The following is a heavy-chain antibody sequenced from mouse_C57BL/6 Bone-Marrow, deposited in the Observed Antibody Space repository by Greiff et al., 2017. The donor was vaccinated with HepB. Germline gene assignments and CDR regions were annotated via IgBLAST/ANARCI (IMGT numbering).Heavy chain of an antibody. D-gene: IGHD1-1*01. J-gene: IGHJ3*01. CDR3: AKKPGRSVGGFAY. V-gene: IGHV2-5*01. Sequence: QVQLQQSGPGLVQPSQSLSITCTVSGFSLTSYGVHWVRQSPGKGLEWLGGIWRGGGTDYNAAFMSRLSITKDNSKCQVFFKMNSLQADDTAIYYCAKKPGRSVGGFAYGGQGTLVTVSA. CDR2: IWRGGGT. CDR1: GFSLTSYG.